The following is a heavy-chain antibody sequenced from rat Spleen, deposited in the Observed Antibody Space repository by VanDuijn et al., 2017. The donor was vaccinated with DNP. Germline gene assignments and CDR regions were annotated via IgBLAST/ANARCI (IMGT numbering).Heavy chain of an antibody. Sequence: EVQLVESGGDLVQPGRSLKLSCVASGFTFKIYWMAWIRQVPGKGLEWISSITGSAGSTYYSDSVKGRFTISRDNARNILYLQMDSLRSEDTATYYCVRGDYDSGDSYFDYWGQGVMVTVSS. J-gene: IGHJ2*01. CDR3: VRGDYDSGDSYFDY. CDR2: ITGSAGST. CDR1: GFTFKIYW. V-gene: IGHV5-31*01. D-gene: IGHD1-1*01.